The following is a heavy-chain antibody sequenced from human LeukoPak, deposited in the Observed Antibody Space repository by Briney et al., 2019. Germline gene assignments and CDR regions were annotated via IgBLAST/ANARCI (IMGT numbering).Heavy chain of an antibody. Sequence: SETLSLTCTVSGGSISSSSYYWGWIRQPPGKGLEWIGSIYYSGSTYYNPSLKSRVTISVDTSKNQFSLKLSSVTAADTAVYYCARHSLGYFSPPFDYWGQGTLVTVSS. CDR2: IYYSGST. CDR1: GGSISSSSYY. D-gene: IGHD3-9*01. V-gene: IGHV4-39*01. CDR3: ARHSLGYFSPPFDY. J-gene: IGHJ4*02.